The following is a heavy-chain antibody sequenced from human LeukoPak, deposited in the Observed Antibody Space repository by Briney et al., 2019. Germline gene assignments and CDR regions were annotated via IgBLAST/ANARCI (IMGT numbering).Heavy chain of an antibody. D-gene: IGHD2-2*01. Sequence: SETLSLTCTVSGGSISSYYWSWIRQPAGKGLEWIGRIYTSGSTNYNPSLKSRVTMSVDTSKNQFSLKLSSVTAADTAVYYCARGRPAARYDWFDPWGQGTLVTVSS. CDR2: IYTSGST. CDR3: ARGRPAARYDWFDP. J-gene: IGHJ5*02. V-gene: IGHV4-4*07. CDR1: GGSISSYY.